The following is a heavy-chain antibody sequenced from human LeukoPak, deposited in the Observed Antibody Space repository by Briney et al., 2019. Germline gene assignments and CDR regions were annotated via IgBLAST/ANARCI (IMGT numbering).Heavy chain of an antibody. V-gene: IGHV4-38-2*01. J-gene: IGHJ4*02. CDR2: IYHNGNT. Sequence: SETLSLTCAVSGYSISSGYYWGWIRQPPRKGLEWIGSIYHNGNTYYNPSLKSRVTISVDTSKNEFSLNLNSVTAADTAVYYCARGGDRSFDYWGQGTLVTVSS. CDR1: GYSISSGYY. CDR3: ARGGDRSFDY. D-gene: IGHD3-10*01.